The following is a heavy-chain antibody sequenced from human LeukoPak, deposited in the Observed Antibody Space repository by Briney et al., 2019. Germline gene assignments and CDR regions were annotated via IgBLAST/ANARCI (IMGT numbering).Heavy chain of an antibody. CDR3: AKDTPSPNSGYYHY. CDR2: ISHDGSNK. Sequence: LTGGSLRLSCAASGFTFSSSGMHWVRQAPGKGLEWVSTISHDGSNKYYGDSVKGRFTISRDNSKNTLYVQMNGLRAEDTAVYFRAKDTPSPNSGYYHYWGQGTLVTVSS. V-gene: IGHV3-30*18. J-gene: IGHJ4*02. D-gene: IGHD2/OR15-2a*01. CDR1: GFTFSSSG.